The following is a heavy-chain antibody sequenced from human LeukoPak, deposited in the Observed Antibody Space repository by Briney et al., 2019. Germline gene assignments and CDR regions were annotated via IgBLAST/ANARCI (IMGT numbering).Heavy chain of an antibody. V-gene: IGHV1-69*01. J-gene: IGHJ3*02. Sequence: SVKVSCKASGVTFGSYDFTFTSYATSWVRQAPGQGLEWMGGIIPIYGRANYPQKFQGRVAITADESTRTVTMQLSSLRSEDTAVYYCAGFFYDNSNDAFDIWGQGTVVTVS. CDR3: AGFFYDNSNDAFDI. D-gene: IGHD3-22*01. CDR1: GVTFGSYDFTFTSYA. CDR2: IIPIYGRA.